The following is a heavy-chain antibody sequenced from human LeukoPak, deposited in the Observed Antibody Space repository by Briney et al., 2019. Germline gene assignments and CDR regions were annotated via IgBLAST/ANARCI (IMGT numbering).Heavy chain of an antibody. V-gene: IGHV3-23*01. D-gene: IGHD3-10*01. Sequence: GGSLRLSCAASGFTFSTYAMSWVRQAPGKGLEWVSAISGSGGTTYYADSVKGRFTISRDNSKNTLYLQMNSLRAEDTAVYYCAKSDVVRVVITTPFDYWGQGTLVTVSS. J-gene: IGHJ4*02. CDR1: GFTFSTYA. CDR2: ISGSGGTT. CDR3: AKSDVVRVVITTPFDY.